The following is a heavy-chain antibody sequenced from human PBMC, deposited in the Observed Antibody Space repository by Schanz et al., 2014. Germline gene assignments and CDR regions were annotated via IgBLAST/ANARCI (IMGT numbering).Heavy chain of an antibody. V-gene: IGHV1-18*04. CDR2: ISAYNGNM. J-gene: IGHJ3*02. CDR3: ARDIQYHYDTSGPVGAFDI. Sequence: QVQLVQSGAEVKKPGASVKVSCKASGYTFSSYGISWVRQAPGQGLEWMGWISAYNGNMNYAPKFQGRVTMTTDTSTSTAYMELRNLRSDDTAVYYCARDIQYHYDTSGPVGAFDIWGQGTVVTVSS. D-gene: IGHD3-22*01. CDR1: GYTFSSYG.